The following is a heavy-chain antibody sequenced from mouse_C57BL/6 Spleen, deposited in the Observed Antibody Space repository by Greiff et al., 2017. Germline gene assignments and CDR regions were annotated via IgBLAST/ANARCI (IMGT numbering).Heavy chain of an antibody. CDR2: IYPGDGDT. CDR3: ARRGRPGYLDD. V-gene: IGHV1-80*01. CDR1: GYAFSSYW. D-gene: IGHD2-14*01. Sequence: VQLVESGAELVKPGASVKISCKASGYAFSSYWMNWVKQRPGKGLEWIGEIYPGDGDTNYNGKFKGKATLTADKSSSTAYIKLRSLTSEDSAGYFCARRGRPGYLDDWGQGTSVTVSS. J-gene: IGHJ4*01.